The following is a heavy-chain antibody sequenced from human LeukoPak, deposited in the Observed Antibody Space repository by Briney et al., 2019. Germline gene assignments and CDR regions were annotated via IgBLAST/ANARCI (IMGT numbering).Heavy chain of an antibody. V-gene: IGHV3-9*01. J-gene: IGHJ6*02. CDR2: ISWNSGRI. D-gene: IGHD3-9*01. CDR3: AKGKLLRYYDWTEDGMDV. Sequence: PGGSLRLSCAASGFTFSSYSMNWVRQAPGKGLEWVSGISWNSGRIEYADSVKGRFTISRDNAKNSLYLQLNSLRVEDTALYYCAKGKLLRYYDWTEDGMDVWGQGTSVTVSS. CDR1: GFTFSSYS.